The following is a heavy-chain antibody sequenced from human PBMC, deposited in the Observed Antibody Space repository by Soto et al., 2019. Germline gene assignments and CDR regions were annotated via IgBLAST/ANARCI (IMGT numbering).Heavy chain of an antibody. V-gene: IGHV4-38-2*02. CDR3: ARDTNSLDL. CDR2: IYHTGDT. J-gene: IGHJ5*02. D-gene: IGHD2-8*01. CDR1: SYSISSGFF. Sequence: SETLSLTCVVSSYSISSGFFWAWIRPPPGKGLEWVGSIYHTGDTHYNPSLRSQVSMSVDASKNRFSLRLTYLTAADTAVYFCARDTNSLDLWGQGILVT.